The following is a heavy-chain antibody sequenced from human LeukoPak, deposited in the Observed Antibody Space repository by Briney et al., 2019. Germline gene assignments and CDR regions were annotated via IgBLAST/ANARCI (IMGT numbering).Heavy chain of an antibody. D-gene: IGHD3-10*01. J-gene: IGHJ5*02. CDR2: IYYSGST. V-gene: IGHV4-39*02. CDR3: AREESGFSASYNWFDP. Sequence: SETLSLTCTVSGGSISSSSYYWGWFRQPPGKGLEWIGNIYYSGSTYYNPSLKSRVTISVDTSKNQFSLKLDSVTAADTAVYYCAREESGFSASYNWFDPWGQGTLVTVSS. CDR1: GGSISSSSYY.